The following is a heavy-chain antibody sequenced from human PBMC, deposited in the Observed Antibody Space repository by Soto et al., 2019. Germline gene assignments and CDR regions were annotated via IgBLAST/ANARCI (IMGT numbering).Heavy chain of an antibody. J-gene: IGHJ5*02. D-gene: IGHD1-7*01. CDR2: IYPSDSTV. CDR1: GDSFLDYW. V-gene: IGHV5-51*01. CDR3: ARGNVANYFEP. Sequence: GESLKISCKGSGDSFLDYWIVWVRQMPGKGLEWMGIIYPSDSTVKYSPSVQGQVTMSVDKSISTAYLQWSSLKASDAAVYYCARGNVANYFEPWGQGALVTVSS.